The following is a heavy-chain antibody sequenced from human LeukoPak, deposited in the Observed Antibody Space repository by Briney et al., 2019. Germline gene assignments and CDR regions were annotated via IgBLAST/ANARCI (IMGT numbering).Heavy chain of an antibody. D-gene: IGHD3-10*01. CDR1: GGSFSTYA. J-gene: IGHJ3*02. V-gene: IGHV1-69*01. Sequence: ASVKVSCKASGGSFSTYAISWVRQAPGQGLEWMGGIIPIFGAPNHAQKFQGRVTITADESTSTAYMELSSLRSEDTPVYFCARDVAYYYGSGTYDGHDAFDIWGQGTMVTVSS. CDR2: IIPIFGAP. CDR3: ARDVAYYYGSGTYDGHDAFDI.